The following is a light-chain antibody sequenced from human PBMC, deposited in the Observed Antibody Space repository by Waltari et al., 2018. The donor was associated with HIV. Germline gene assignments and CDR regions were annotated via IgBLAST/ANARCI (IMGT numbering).Light chain of an antibody. CDR2: GAS. CDR1: QSVTSSY. J-gene: IGKJ2*01. CDR3: QLYGSSPPRYT. Sequence: EVVLTQSPGTLSWSPGEGATLSCRASQSVTSSYLAGYQQKPGQAPRLVIYGASNRATGIPDRFSGSGSVTDFTLTISRLEPEDFAVYYCQLYGSSPPRYTFGQGTKLEIK. V-gene: IGKV3-20*01.